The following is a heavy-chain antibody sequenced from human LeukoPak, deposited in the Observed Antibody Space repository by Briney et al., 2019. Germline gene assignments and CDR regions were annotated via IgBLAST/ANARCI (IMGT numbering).Heavy chain of an antibody. CDR3: AREGNYYDSSGPFDY. CDR1: GGSISSYY. Sequence: SETLSLTCTVSGGSISSYYWSWIRQPPGKGLEWLGYIYYSGSTNYNPSLKSRVTISVDTSKNQFSLKLSSVTAADTAVYYCAREGNYYDSSGPFDYRGQGTLVTVSS. CDR2: IYYSGST. J-gene: IGHJ4*02. V-gene: IGHV4-59*01. D-gene: IGHD3-22*01.